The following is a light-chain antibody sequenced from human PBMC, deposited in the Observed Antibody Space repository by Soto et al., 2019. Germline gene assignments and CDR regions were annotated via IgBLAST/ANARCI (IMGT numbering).Light chain of an antibody. J-gene: IGLJ1*01. V-gene: IGLV2-14*01. Sequence: QSVLTQPASVSGTPGQSITIACTGTSSDVGGYNFVSWYQQQPGKAPKLMNYDVTLRPSGLSSRFSGANSGTTASLTIPGLQAEDEADYSCSAYTSSSTLVFGTGTKLTVL. CDR2: DVT. CDR3: SAYTSSSTLV. CDR1: SSDVGGYNF.